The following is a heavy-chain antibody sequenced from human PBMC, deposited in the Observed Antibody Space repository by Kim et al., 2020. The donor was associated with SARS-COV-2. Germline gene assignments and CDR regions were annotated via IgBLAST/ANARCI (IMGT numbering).Heavy chain of an antibody. Sequence: SETLSLTCSVSGGSLSSSISYWVWIRQPPGKGLEWIGSLSYSGRTYYNASLESRVTISVDTSKNRFSLNLTSVTATDTTVYYCAAFYAYNYFDPWGQGTLVNVSS. J-gene: IGHJ5*02. CDR2: LSYSGRT. V-gene: IGHV4-39*02. CDR3: AAFYAYNYFDP. CDR1: GGSLSSSISY. D-gene: IGHD1-1*01.